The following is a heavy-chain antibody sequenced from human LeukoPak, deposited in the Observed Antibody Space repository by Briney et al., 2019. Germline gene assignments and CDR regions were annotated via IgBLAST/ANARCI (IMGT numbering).Heavy chain of an antibody. CDR1: GFTFSSYA. V-gene: IGHV3-30-3*01. J-gene: IGHJ4*02. Sequence: GGSLRLSCAASGFTFSSYAMHWVRQAPGKGLEWVAVISYDGSNKYYADSVKGRFTISRDNSKNTLYLQMNSLRAEDTAVYYCARELRLRYFDWLSPLDYWGQGTLVTVSS. CDR2: ISYDGSNK. CDR3: ARELRLRYFDWLSPLDY. D-gene: IGHD3-9*01.